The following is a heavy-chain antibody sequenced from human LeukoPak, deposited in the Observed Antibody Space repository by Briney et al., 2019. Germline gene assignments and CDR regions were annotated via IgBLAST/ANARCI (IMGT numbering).Heavy chain of an antibody. Sequence: ASVKVSCKASGYTFTGYYMHWVRQAPGQGLEWMGWINPNSGGTNYAQKFQGRVTMTRDTSISTAYMELSRLRSDDTAVYYCARDRTKRPVVTPGYWGQGTLVTVSS. CDR1: GYTFTGYY. D-gene: IGHD4-23*01. CDR2: INPNSGGT. J-gene: IGHJ4*02. CDR3: ARDRTKRPVVTPGY. V-gene: IGHV1-2*02.